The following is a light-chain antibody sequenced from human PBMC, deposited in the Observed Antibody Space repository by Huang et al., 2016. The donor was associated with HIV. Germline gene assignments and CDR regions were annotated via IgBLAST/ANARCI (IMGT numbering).Light chain of an antibody. CDR1: QSGSSN. CDR2: GAS. Sequence: DIVMTQSPATLSVSPGERATLACRASQSGSSNLAWYQKKPGHAPRLLIYGASSRATGIPARFSGSGSGTEFTLTISSLQSEDFSVYYCQQYNNWPPYTFGQGTKLEIK. CDR3: QQYNNWPPYT. J-gene: IGKJ2*01. V-gene: IGKV3-15*01.